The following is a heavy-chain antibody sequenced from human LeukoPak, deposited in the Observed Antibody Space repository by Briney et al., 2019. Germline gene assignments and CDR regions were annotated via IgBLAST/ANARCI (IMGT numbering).Heavy chain of an antibody. V-gene: IGHV3-74*01. J-gene: IGHJ4*02. D-gene: IGHD2-21*01. CDR1: GFTFSNYW. CDR3: ARKALYCGGDCYDF. CDR2: INTDGRST. Sequence: GGSLRLSCVASGFTFSNYWMHWVRQAPGKGLVWVSRINTDGRSTSYADSVKGRFTISRDNAKNTLYLQLNSLRAEDTAVYYCARKALYCGGDCYDFWGQGTLVTVSS.